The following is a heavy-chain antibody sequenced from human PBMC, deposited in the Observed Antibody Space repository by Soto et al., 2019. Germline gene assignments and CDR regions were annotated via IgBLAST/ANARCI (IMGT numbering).Heavy chain of an antibody. CDR1: GFTFSSYG. D-gene: IGHD4-17*01. J-gene: IGHJ6*04. Sequence: GGSLRLSCAASGFTFSSYGMHWVRQAPGKGLEWVAVISYDGSNRYYADSVKGRFTISRDNSKNTLYLQMNSLRAEDTAVYYCAKILQLGDYAYYYYGMDVWGEGTTVTVSS. CDR3: AKILQLGDYAYYYYGMDV. V-gene: IGHV3-30*18. CDR2: ISYDGSNR.